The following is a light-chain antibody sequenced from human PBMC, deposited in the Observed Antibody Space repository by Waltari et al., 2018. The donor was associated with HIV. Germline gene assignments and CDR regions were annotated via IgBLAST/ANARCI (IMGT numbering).Light chain of an antibody. CDR1: LLAQQY. CDR3: QSADSSGTYV. J-gene: IGLJ1*01. Sequence: SYELIQPPSVSVSPGQTARITCSGDLLAQQYGYWYQQMPGLAPVVLIYDDTERPAGVPERFSGSSSGTTFTLTISGVQAEDEADYYCQSADSSGTYVFGTGTKVTVL. CDR2: DDT. V-gene: IGLV3-25*03.